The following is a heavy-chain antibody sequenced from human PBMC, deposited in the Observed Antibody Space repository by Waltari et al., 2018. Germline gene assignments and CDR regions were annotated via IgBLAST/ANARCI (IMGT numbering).Heavy chain of an antibody. V-gene: IGHV4-4*07. Sequence: QVQLQESGPGLLKPSETLSLSCTVSGGSLNGYYWSWIRQPAGEGLEWVGRIYPSGITNYNPSLKSRVTMSVDTSRNRFSLKLTSVTGADTAIYYCARSIVVVPAANYYYYYYYMDVWGKGTTVTISS. CDR1: GGSLNGYY. J-gene: IGHJ6*03. CDR2: IYPSGIT. D-gene: IGHD2-2*01. CDR3: ARSIVVVPAANYYYYYYYMDV.